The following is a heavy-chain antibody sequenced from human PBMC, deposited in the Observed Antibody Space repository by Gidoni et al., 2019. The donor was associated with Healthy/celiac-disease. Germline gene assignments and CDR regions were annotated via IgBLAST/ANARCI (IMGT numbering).Heavy chain of an antibody. CDR1: GYTFTGYY. CDR3: ARGRITIFGVVSYYYGMDV. Sequence: QVQLVQSGAEVKKPGASVKVPCKASGYTFTGYYMHWGRQAPGQGLEWMGWINPNSGGTNYAQKFQGRVTMTRDTSISTAYMELSRLRSDDTAVYYCARGRITIFGVVSYYYGMDVWGQGTTVTVSS. D-gene: IGHD3-3*01. CDR2: INPNSGGT. J-gene: IGHJ6*02. V-gene: IGHV1-2*02.